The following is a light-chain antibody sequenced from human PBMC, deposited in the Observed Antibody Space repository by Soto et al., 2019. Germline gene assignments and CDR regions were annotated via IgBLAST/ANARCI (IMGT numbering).Light chain of an antibody. CDR1: QSVSSNH. V-gene: IGKV3-20*01. J-gene: IGKJ1*01. Sequence: DIVLTQSPGTLSLSPGERATLSCRASQSVSSNHLAWYQQKPGQAPRLLIYGGSSRATGIPVRFSGSGSETDFTLTITRLEPEDFAVYYCQHYSSSRTFGQGTKVDI. CDR3: QHYSSSRT. CDR2: GGS.